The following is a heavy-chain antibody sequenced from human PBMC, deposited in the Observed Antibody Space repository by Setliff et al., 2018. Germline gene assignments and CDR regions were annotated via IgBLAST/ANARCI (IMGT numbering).Heavy chain of an antibody. V-gene: IGHV1-18*01. D-gene: IGHD1-26*01. CDR3: ARKLTGSHPDY. Sequence: ASVKVSCKASGYTFTNSGISWVRQAPGQGLEWMGWISAYNGNTHFAQKFQGRVTMTTDTSTSTAYMELRSPRSDDTAVYYCARKLTGSHPDYWGQGTLVTVSS. J-gene: IGHJ4*02. CDR2: ISAYNGNT. CDR1: GYTFTNSG.